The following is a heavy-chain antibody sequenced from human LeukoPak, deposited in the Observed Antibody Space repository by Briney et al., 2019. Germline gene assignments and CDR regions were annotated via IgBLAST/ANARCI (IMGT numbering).Heavy chain of an antibody. V-gene: IGHV1-69*13. CDR2: IIPIFGTA. Sequence: SVKVSCKASGGTFSSYAISWVRQAPGQGLEWMGGIIPIFGTANYAQKFQGRVTITADEPTSTAYMELSSLRSEDAAVYYCARVVPAAIGGYYYYYYYMDVWGKGTTVTVSS. CDR1: GGTFSSYA. J-gene: IGHJ6*03. D-gene: IGHD2-2*02. CDR3: ARVVPAAIGGYYYYYYYMDV.